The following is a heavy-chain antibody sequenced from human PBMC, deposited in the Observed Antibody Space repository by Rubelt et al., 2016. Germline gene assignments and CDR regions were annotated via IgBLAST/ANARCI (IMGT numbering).Heavy chain of an antibody. CDR1: GYTFTSYG. CDR2: ISAYNGNT. Sequence: QVQLVQSGAEVKKPGASVKVSCKASGYTFTSYGISWVRQAPGQGLEWMGWISAYNGNTNYAQKLRGRVNATTETTTRTDYMGLRGLRSDDTAVYYCARERDDYGDYWGQGTLVTVSS. V-gene: IGHV1-18*01. J-gene: IGHJ4*02. D-gene: IGHD5-24*01. CDR3: ARERDDYGDY.